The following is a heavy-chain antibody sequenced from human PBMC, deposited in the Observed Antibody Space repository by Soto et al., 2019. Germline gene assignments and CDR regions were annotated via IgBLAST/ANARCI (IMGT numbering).Heavy chain of an antibody. D-gene: IGHD3-16*01. J-gene: IGHJ4*02. CDR3: ARVRFGDPFDF. CDR1: GYRFTTYG. Sequence: ASVQVSCKVSGYRFTTYGINWVRQAPGQGLEWVGWFNPDNQNTNYAQKFQDRVSLTTDSSTNTAYMELRDLRSDDTAVYYCARVRFGDPFDFWGQGSLVTVSS. CDR2: FNPDNQNT. V-gene: IGHV1-18*01.